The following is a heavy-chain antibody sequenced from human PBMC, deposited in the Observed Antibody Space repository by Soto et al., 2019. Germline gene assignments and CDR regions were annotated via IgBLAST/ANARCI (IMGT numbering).Heavy chain of an antibody. CDR1: GDSVSSDTVG. CDR2: TYYWSKCNH. J-gene: IGHJ3*02. V-gene: IGHV6-1*01. D-gene: IGHD3-22*01. Sequence: SQTLSLTCAISGDSVSSDTVGWNWIRLSPSRVLQGLGRTYYWSKCNHENVGSVQSRISINPDTSKNHYYLQLNSVTPEDTVVYYCARVIYDTSVGTAFDIWGQGTKVTVSS. CDR3: ARVIYDTSVGTAFDI.